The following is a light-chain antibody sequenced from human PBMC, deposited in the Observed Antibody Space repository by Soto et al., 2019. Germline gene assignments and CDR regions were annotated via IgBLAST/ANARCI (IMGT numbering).Light chain of an antibody. V-gene: IGLV2-14*01. CDR2: EVS. CDR1: SSDVGGYNY. J-gene: IGLJ1*01. Sequence: QSALTQPASVSGSPGQSITISCTGTSSDVGGYNYVSWYQQHPGKAPKLMIYEVSNRPSGVSNRFSGSKSGNTGSLTISGLQAEDEADDYCSSYTSSSTYVFGTWTKLTVL. CDR3: SSYTSSSTYV.